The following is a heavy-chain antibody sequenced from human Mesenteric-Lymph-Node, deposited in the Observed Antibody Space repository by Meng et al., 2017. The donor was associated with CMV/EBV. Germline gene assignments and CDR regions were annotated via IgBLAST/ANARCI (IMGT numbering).Heavy chain of an antibody. D-gene: IGHD2-2*01. CDR2: IAYDASIQ. CDR1: GFTFSSYA. CDR3: ARDQALVVVPAATYYYGMDV. Sequence: GESLKISCAASGFTFSSYAMHWVRQAPGKGLEWLAVIAYDASIQYYADSVKGRFTISRDNSKNTLHLQVNSLGVEDTAVYYCARDQALVVVPAATYYYGMDVWGQGTTVTVSS. J-gene: IGHJ6*02. V-gene: IGHV3-30*04.